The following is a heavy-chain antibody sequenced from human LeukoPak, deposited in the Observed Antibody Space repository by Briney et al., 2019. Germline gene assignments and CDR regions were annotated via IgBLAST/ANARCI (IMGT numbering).Heavy chain of an antibody. J-gene: IGHJ4*02. D-gene: IGHD6-19*01. Sequence: GGSLRLSCAASRFIFSNYWMHWVRQAPGKGLVWVSRVKGDGSSTIYADSVKGRFTISRDNAKNTLFLQMNSLRVEDTAVYYCARVAHSSGWSHFDYWGQGTLVTVSS. V-gene: IGHV3-74*01. CDR3: ARVAHSSGWSHFDY. CDR2: VKGDGSST. CDR1: RFIFSNYW.